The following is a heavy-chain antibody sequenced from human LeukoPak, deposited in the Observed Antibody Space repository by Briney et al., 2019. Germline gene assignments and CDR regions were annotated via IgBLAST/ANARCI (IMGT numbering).Heavy chain of an antibody. J-gene: IGHJ4*02. CDR2: IYNIGSV. D-gene: IGHD3-22*01. V-gene: IGHV4-61*05. Sequence: PSETLSLTCTVSGASTDRRVSTNSYYWSWIRQFPGKGLEWIGNIYNIGSVTYKPSLRSRVAMSIDMSKKQLSLRLTSAAAADTAVYFCATNSSGSALDYWGQGILVTVSS. CDR1: GASTDRRVSTNSYY. CDR3: ATNSSGSALDY.